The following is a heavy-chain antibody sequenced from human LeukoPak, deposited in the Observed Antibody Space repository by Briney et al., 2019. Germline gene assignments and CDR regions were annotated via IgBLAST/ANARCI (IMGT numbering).Heavy chain of an antibody. CDR1: GYTFTTYA. CDR2: INPNSGGT. CDR3: ARGESDSGSYPFDY. D-gene: IGHD1-26*01. V-gene: IGHV1-2*02. J-gene: IGHJ4*02. Sequence: ASVKVSCKASGYTFTTYAMNWVRQAPGQGLEWMGWINPNSGGTNYAQKFQGRVTMTRDTSISTAYMELSRLRSDGTAVYYCARGESDSGSYPFDYWGQGTLVTVSS.